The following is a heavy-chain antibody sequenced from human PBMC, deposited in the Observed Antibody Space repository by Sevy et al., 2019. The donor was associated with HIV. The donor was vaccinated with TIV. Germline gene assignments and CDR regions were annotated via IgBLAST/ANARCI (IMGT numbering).Heavy chain of an antibody. CDR2: IHSGGKI. Sequence: GGSLRLSCAASGFSVSSNYMSWVRQAPGKGPEWVSVIHSGGKISYADSVQGRFTISRDNSKNTLYLQMNSLRAEDTAVYYCARGAARGTATVRFYYYGMDVWGQGTTVTVSS. V-gene: IGHV3-53*01. CDR3: ARGAARGTATVRFYYYGMDV. D-gene: IGHD5-18*01. CDR1: GFSVSSNY. J-gene: IGHJ6*02.